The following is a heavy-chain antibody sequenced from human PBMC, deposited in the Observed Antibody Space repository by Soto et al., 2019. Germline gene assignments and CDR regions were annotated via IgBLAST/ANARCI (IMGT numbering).Heavy chain of an antibody. Sequence: AAVKVSCKASGYTFPSYGIAWVRQAPGQGLEWMGWISAYNGNTNYAQKLQGRVTMTTDTSTSTGYMGLRSLISDDTAVYYCARSWVTGKGGIDVWGQGTTVTVSS. J-gene: IGHJ6*02. D-gene: IGHD3-16*01. CDR1: GYTFPSYG. CDR3: ARSWVTGKGGIDV. V-gene: IGHV1-18*01. CDR2: ISAYNGNT.